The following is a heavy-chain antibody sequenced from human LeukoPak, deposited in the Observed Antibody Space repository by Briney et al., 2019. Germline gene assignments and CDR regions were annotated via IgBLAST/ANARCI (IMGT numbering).Heavy chain of an antibody. CDR3: ARVRDRYNYHFDH. J-gene: IGHJ4*02. Sequence: GGSLRLSCAASGFTFNTYAMTWVRQGPGKGLEWVSYIGGGGSPIYYAAPVRGRLTISRDNAKNSLFLQMNSLRAEDTAVYYCARVRDRYNYHFDHWGQGTLVTVSS. CDR1: GFTFNTYA. CDR2: IGGGGSPI. D-gene: IGHD1-14*01. V-gene: IGHV3-48*04.